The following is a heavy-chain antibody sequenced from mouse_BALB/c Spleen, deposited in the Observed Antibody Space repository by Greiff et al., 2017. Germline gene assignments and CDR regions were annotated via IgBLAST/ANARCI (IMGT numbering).Heavy chain of an antibody. CDR2: IYPGNVNT. J-gene: IGHJ4*01. Sequence: QVQLQQSGPELVKPGASVRISCKASGYTFTSYYIHWVKQRPGQGLEWIGWIYPGNVNTKYNEKFKGKATLTADKSSSTAYMQLSSLTSEDSAVYFCARGLLLGYYAMDYWGQGTSVTVSS. CDR3: ARGLLLGYYAMDY. CDR1: GYTFTSYY. V-gene: IGHV1S56*01. D-gene: IGHD2-10*01.